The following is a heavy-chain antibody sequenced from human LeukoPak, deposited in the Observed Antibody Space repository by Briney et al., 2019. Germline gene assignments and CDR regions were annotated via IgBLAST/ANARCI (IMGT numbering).Heavy chain of an antibody. CDR2: IYPRDGST. Sequence: GSVTVSCKASGYTFTSNYIHWVRQAPGQGLEWMGMIYPRDGSTSYAQKFQGRVTVTRDTSTSTVHMELSGLRSEDTAVYYCARDQEGFDYWGQGTLVTVSS. J-gene: IGHJ4*02. CDR3: ARDQEGFDY. CDR1: GYTFTSNY. V-gene: IGHV1-46*01.